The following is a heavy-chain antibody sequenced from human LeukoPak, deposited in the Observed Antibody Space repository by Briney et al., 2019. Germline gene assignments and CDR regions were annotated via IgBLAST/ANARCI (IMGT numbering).Heavy chain of an antibody. J-gene: IGHJ6*03. D-gene: IGHD1-1*01. CDR2: IGTASDT. V-gene: IGHV3-13*01. Sequence: HTGGSLRLSCAASGFTFSSFDMYWVRQPTGQGLEWVSTIGTASDTYYPGSVEGRFTLSRDNAKNSLYLQMNSLTAGDTAVYYCARGPPRGKYYYMDVWGKGTTVTVSS. CDR1: GFTFSSFD. CDR3: ARGPPRGKYYYMDV.